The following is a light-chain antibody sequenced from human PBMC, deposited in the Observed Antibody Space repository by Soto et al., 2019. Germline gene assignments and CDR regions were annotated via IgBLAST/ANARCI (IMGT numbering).Light chain of an antibody. Sequence: QPVLTQPPSVSGAPGQRVTISCTGKTSNIGAGYDVHWYQQLPETAPKLLIYGNSNRPSGVPDRFAASKSGTSASLAITGLQAEDEADYYCQSYDSSLSVVFGGGTQLTVL. CDR2: GNS. CDR1: TSNIGAGYD. CDR3: QSYDSSLSVV. J-gene: IGLJ3*02. V-gene: IGLV1-40*01.